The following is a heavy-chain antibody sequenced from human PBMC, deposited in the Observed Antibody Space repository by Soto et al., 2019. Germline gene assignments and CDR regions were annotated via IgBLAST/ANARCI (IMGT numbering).Heavy chain of an antibody. CDR3: ARGPYYDILTGYSAAFDI. J-gene: IGHJ3*02. CDR1: VGSFSGYA. CDR2: INHRGSA. Sequence: QVQLQQWGAGLLKPSETLSLTCAVYVGSFSGYAWSWIRQPPGKGLEWIGEINHRGSANYNPSLKGRVTVSVDTSKNQFSLKLTSVTAADTAVYYCARGPYYDILTGYSAAFDIWGQGTMVTVSS. V-gene: IGHV4-34*01. D-gene: IGHD3-9*01.